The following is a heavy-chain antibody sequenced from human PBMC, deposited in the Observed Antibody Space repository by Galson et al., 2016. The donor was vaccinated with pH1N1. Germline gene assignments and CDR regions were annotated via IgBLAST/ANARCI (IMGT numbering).Heavy chain of an antibody. CDR3: ARGQGYHLQRGWFDP. CDR2: IIPMFGTT. D-gene: IGHD2-15*01. V-gene: IGHV1-69*05. J-gene: IGHJ5*02. CDR1: GVTFNSNA. Sequence: SVKVSCKASGVTFNSNAFTWARQAPGQGLERMGGIIPMFGTTNYAQKFQGRLTIITEELKRTAYMELSSLTYDDTAVYYCARGQGYHLQRGWFDPWGQGTLVSVSS.